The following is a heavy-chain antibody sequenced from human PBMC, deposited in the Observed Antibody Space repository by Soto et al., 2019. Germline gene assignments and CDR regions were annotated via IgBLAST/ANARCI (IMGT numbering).Heavy chain of an antibody. Sequence: SETLSLTCAVSGGSIGGVGYSWSWIRQPPGGGLEWIGYMYHSGTFLKSPSLKTRLTMSLDMAKNQFSLTLNSMTAADTAVYYCARAQFYSGSGNYNNLMFDAWGQGIQVTVSS. J-gene: IGHJ5*02. CDR3: ARAQFYSGSGNYNNLMFDA. CDR2: MYHSGTF. V-gene: IGHV4-30-2*01. CDR1: GGSIGGVGYS. D-gene: IGHD3-10*01.